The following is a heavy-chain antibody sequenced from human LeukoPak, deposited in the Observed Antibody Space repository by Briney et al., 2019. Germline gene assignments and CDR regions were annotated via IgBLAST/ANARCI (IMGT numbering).Heavy chain of an antibody. Sequence: GASVKVSCKASGYTFTSYYMHWVRQAPGQGLEWMGIINPSGGSTSYAQKFQGRVTMTRDTSTSTVYMELSSLRSEDTAVYYCARSISGWYYYYYYMDVWGKGTTVTVSS. D-gene: IGHD6-19*01. CDR3: ARSISGWYYYYYYMDV. J-gene: IGHJ6*03. V-gene: IGHV1-46*01. CDR1: GYTFTSYY. CDR2: INPSGGST.